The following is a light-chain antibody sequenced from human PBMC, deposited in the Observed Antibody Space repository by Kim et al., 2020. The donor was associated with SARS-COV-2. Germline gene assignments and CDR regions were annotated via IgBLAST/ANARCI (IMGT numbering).Light chain of an antibody. CDR1: QSVSTY. CDR2: GAS. CDR3: QKYDNWPIT. J-gene: IGKJ5*01. V-gene: IGKV3-15*01. Sequence: VSPGERATLSCRARQSVSTYLAWYQQKPGQAPRLLIYGASTRATGIPARFSGSGSGTEFTLTINSLQSEDFAVYYCQKYDNWPITFGQGTRLEIK.